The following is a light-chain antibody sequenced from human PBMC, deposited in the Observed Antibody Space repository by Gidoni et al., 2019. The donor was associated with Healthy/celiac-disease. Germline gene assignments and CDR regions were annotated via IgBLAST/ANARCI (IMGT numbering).Light chain of an antibody. CDR2: GAS. CDR3: QQYNNWPF. V-gene: IGKV3-15*01. CDR1: QSVSSN. J-gene: IGKJ4*01. Sequence: EIVMTQSPAPLSVSPAERATLSCRASQSVSSNLAWYQQKPGQAPRLLIYGASTRATGIPARFSGSGSGTEFTRTISSLQSEDFAVYYCQQYNNWPFFXCXTKVEIK.